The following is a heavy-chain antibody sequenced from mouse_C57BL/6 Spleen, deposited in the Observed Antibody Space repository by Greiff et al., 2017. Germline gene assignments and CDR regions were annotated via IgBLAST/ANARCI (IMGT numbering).Heavy chain of an antibody. V-gene: IGHV1-82*01. CDR1: GYAFSSSW. CDR3: ARSRDCGNPDY. D-gene: IGHD2-1*01. J-gene: IGHJ2*01. CDR2: IYPGDGDT. Sequence: QVQLQQSGPELVKPGASVKISCKASGYAFSSSWMNWVKQRPGQGLEWIGRIYPGDGDTNYNGKFKGKATLTADKSSSTAYMQLSSLTSEDSAVXFCARSRDCGNPDYWGQGTTLTVSS.